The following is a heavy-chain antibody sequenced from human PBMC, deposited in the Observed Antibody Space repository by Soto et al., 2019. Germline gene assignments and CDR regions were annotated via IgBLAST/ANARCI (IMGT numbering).Heavy chain of an antibody. CDR1: GGSISSGDYY. J-gene: IGHJ3*02. D-gene: IGHD3-22*01. CDR2: IYYSGSA. Sequence: SETLSLTCTVSGGSISSGDYYWSWIRQPPGKGLEWIGYIYYSGSAHYNPSLKSRVTISVGMSKNQFSLKLSSVTAADTAVYYCARVARDSSDAFDIWGQGTMVTV. CDR3: ARVARDSSDAFDI. V-gene: IGHV4-30-4*01.